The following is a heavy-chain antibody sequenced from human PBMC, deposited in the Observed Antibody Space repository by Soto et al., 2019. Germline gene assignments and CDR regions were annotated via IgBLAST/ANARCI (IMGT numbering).Heavy chain of an antibody. CDR1: GFTFSSYA. D-gene: IGHD2-2*01. V-gene: IGHV3-23*01. CDR2: IGGSGGST. CDR3: ARGPSHIGPGIVPADIRGGYNYFDP. J-gene: IGHJ5*02. Sequence: EVQLLESGGGLLQPGGSLRLSCAASGFTFSSYAMSWVRQAPGKGLEWVSLIGGSGGSTFYADSVEGRFTISRDNSKNTLFLQMNSLRAADTAVYYCARGPSHIGPGIVPADIRGGYNYFDPWGQGTLVTVSS.